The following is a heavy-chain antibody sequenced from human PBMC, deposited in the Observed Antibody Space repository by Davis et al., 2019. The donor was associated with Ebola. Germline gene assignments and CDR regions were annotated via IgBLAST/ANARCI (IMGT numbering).Heavy chain of an antibody. CDR1: GGSVSNYY. J-gene: IGHJ6*02. CDR2: IYYTGYI. CDR3: ARDHGGGRMDV. D-gene: IGHD3-16*01. Sequence: SETLSLTCTISGGSVSNYYWTWIRQPPGKGLEWIGNIYYTGYIHSSPSLKSRVTFFIDTSKDEFSLKLTSVTAADTAVYYCARDHGGGRMDVWGQGTTVTVSS. V-gene: IGHV4-59*02.